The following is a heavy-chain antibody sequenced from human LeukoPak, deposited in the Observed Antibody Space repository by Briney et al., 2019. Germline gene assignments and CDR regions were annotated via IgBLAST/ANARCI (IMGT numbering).Heavy chain of an antibody. CDR2: ISAYNGNT. CDR3: ARDLGYCSGGSCYSGY. Sequence: GASVKVSCKASGHIFTGYYIHWVRQAPGQGLEWMGWISAYNGNTNYAQKLQGRVTMTTDTSTSTAYMELRSLRSDDTAVYYCARDLGYCSGGSCYSGYWGQGTLVTVSS. J-gene: IGHJ4*02. CDR1: GHIFTGYY. D-gene: IGHD2-15*01. V-gene: IGHV1-18*04.